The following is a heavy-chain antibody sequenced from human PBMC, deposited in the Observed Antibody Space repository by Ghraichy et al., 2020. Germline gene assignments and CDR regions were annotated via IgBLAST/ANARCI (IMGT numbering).Heavy chain of an antibody. D-gene: IGHD3-22*01. V-gene: IGHV4-31*03. CDR2: IYYSGST. Sequence: SQTLSLTCTVSGGSISSGGYYWSWIRQHPGKGLEWIGYIYYSGSTYYNPSLKSRVTISVDTSKNQFSLKLSSVTAADTAVYYCARDTDDSSGFFDYWGQGTLVTVSS. J-gene: IGHJ4*02. CDR1: GGSISSGGYY. CDR3: ARDTDDSSGFFDY.